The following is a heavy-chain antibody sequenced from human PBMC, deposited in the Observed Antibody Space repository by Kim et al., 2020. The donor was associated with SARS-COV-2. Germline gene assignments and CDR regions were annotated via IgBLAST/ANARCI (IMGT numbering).Heavy chain of an antibody. J-gene: IGHJ4*02. V-gene: IGHV4-59*09. D-gene: IGHD6-6*01. CDR3: ARGKYSSPYYFDY. Sequence: YNPSRKSRVTIDVNTSKNQLSLKLSSVTAADTAVYYCARGKYSSPYYFDYWGQGTLVTVSS.